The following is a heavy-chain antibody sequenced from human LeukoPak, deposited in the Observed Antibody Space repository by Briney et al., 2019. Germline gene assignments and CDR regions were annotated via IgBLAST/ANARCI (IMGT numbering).Heavy chain of an antibody. CDR1: GGSFSGYY. V-gene: IGHV4-34*01. Sequence: SETLSLTCAVYGGSFSGYYWSWIRQPPGKGLEWIGEIYHSGSTNYNPSLKSRVTISVDKSKNQFSLKLSSVTAADTAVYYCARDYVWGSYRLNAFDIWGQGTMVTVSS. J-gene: IGHJ3*02. D-gene: IGHD3-16*02. CDR2: IYHSGST. CDR3: ARDYVWGSYRLNAFDI.